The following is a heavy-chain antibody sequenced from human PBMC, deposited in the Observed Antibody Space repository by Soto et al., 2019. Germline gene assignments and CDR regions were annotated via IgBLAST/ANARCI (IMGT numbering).Heavy chain of an antibody. D-gene: IGHD3-10*01. CDR1: GGSISSSSYY. V-gene: IGHV4-39*01. Sequence: SETLSLTCTVSGGSISSSSYYWGWIRQPPGKGLEWIGIIYYSGSTYYNPSLKSRVTISVDTSKNQFSLKLSSVTAADTAVYYCARHIRGIEFGDYFDYWGQGTLVTVS. CDR2: IYYSGST. J-gene: IGHJ4*02. CDR3: ARHIRGIEFGDYFDY.